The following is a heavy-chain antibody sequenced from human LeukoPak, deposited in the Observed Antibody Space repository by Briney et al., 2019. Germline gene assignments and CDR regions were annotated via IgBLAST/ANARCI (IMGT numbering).Heavy chain of an antibody. CDR3: VRYYTRHSWYFDL. CDR1: EFTVSSNY. V-gene: IGHV3-53*01. CDR2: IYSGGST. D-gene: IGHD3-10*01. J-gene: IGHJ2*01. Sequence: GGSLRLSCAASEFTVSSNYMSWVRQAPGKGLEWVPIIYSGGSTFYADSVKGRFTTSRDNAKNSLYLQMDSLRAEDPAVYFCVRYYTRHSWYFDLWARGTLVTVSS.